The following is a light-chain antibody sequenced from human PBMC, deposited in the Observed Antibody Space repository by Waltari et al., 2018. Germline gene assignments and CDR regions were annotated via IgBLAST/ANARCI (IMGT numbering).Light chain of an antibody. V-gene: IGLV3-25*03. CDR3: QSADSSGSYVG. CDR1: ALPKQY. Sequence: SYELTQPPSVSVSPGQTARITCSGDALPKQYAYWYQQKPGQAPVLVIYKDSERPSGIPERFSGSSSGTTVTLTIRGVQAEDESDYYCQSADSSGSYVGFGGGTKLTVL. J-gene: IGLJ2*01. CDR2: KDS.